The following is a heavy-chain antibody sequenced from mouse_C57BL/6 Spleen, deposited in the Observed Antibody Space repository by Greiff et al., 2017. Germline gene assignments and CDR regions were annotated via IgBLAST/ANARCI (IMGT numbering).Heavy chain of an antibody. V-gene: IGHV1-76*01. Sequence: QVQLKQSGAELVRPGASVKLSCKASGYTFTDYYINWVKQRPGQGLEWIARIYPGSGNTYYNEKFKGKATLTAEKSSSTAYMQLSSLTSEDSAVYFCAREIYYGYEGQLRPENMDYWGQGTSVTVSS. J-gene: IGHJ4*01. CDR1: GYTFTDYY. CDR2: IYPGSGNT. CDR3: AREIYYGYEGQLRPENMDY. D-gene: IGHD2-2*01.